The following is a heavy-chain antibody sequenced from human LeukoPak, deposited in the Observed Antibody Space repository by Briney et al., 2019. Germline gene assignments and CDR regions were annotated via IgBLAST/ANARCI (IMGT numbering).Heavy chain of an antibody. CDR1: GFTFSNAW. Sequence: GGSLRLSCAASGFTFSNAWMSWVRQAPGKGLEWVGRIKSKSDGVTKDYAATVKGRFTISRDDSKNTLYLQMNSLKTEDTAVYYCTTRDGGAGTFFIWDIRDYWGQGTLVTVSS. CDR3: TTRDGGAGTFFIWDIRDY. V-gene: IGHV3-15*01. J-gene: IGHJ4*02. CDR2: IKSKSDGVTK. D-gene: IGHD6-19*01.